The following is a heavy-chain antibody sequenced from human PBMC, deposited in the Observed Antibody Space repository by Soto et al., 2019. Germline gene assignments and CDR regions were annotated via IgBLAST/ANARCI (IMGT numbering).Heavy chain of an antibody. V-gene: IGHV6-1*01. CDR1: GDSVSSNSAG. CDR2: TYYRSKWYY. CDR3: ARGEQYSGRIFDY. D-gene: IGHD1-26*01. Sequence: SQTLSLTCAITGDSVSSNSAGWSWVRQSPSRGLEWLGRTYYRSKWYYEYAVAVRGRITINPDTSKNQYSLQLNSVPPEDTAVYFCARGEQYSGRIFDYWGQGTPVTVSS. J-gene: IGHJ4*01.